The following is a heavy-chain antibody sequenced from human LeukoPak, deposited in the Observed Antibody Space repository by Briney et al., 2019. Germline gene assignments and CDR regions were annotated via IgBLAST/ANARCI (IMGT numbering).Heavy chain of an antibody. Sequence: ASETLSLTCTVSGDSFSSVSYYWSWIRQPAGKGLEWIGRIYATGSTNYNPSLKSRVTISVDTSKNQFSLKLSSVTAADTAVYYCARAPDYYGSGSYLWFDPWGQGTPVTVSS. D-gene: IGHD3-10*01. V-gene: IGHV4-61*02. CDR2: IYATGST. CDR1: GDSFSSVSYY. J-gene: IGHJ5*02. CDR3: ARAPDYYGSGSYLWFDP.